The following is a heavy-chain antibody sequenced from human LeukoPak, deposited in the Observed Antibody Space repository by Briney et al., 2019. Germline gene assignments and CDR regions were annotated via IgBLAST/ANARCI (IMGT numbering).Heavy chain of an antibody. CDR3: ARAIPTVTAPDY. CDR2: ISGSGGAT. J-gene: IGHJ4*02. CDR1: GFTFSTYW. D-gene: IGHD2-21*02. Sequence: GGSLRLSCATSGFTFSTYWMSWVRQAPGKGLEWVSAISGSGGATYYADSVKGRFTISRDNSKNTLYLQMNSLRAEDTAVYYCARAIPTVTAPDYWGQGTLVTVSS. V-gene: IGHV3-23*01.